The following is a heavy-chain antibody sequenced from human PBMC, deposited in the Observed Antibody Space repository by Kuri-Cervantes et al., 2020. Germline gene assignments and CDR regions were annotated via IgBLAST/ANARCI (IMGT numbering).Heavy chain of an antibody. CDR2: ISSSGSTI. J-gene: IGHJ5*02. Sequence: GGSLSLSCAASGFTFSDYYMSWIRQAPGKGLEWVSYISSSGSTIYYADSVKGRFTISRDNAKNSLYLQMNSLRAEDTAVYYCARGNLGGYMANWFDPWGQGTLVTVSS. CDR1: GFTFSDYY. D-gene: IGHD6-13*01. CDR3: ARGNLGGYMANWFDP. V-gene: IGHV3-11*01.